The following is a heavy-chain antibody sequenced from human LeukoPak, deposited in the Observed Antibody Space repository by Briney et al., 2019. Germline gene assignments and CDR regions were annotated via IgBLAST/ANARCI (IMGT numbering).Heavy chain of an antibody. CDR3: ARDRRGLADY. V-gene: IGHV3-21*01. Sequence: GGSLRLSCAASGFTFSSYSMNWVRHAPGKGLAWVSSISSSSSYIYYADSVKGRFTISRDNAKNSLYLQMNSLRAEDTAVYYCARDRRGLADYWGQGTLVTVSS. D-gene: IGHD6-19*01. CDR2: ISSSSSYI. CDR1: GFTFSSYS. J-gene: IGHJ4*02.